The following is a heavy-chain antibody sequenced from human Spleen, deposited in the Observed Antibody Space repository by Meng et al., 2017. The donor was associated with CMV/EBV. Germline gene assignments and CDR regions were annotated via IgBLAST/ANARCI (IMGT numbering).Heavy chain of an antibody. D-gene: IGHD2-2*02. J-gene: IGHJ6*02. CDR3: ARVVPIVVVPAAIGDYYGMDV. Sequence: SETLSLTCTVSGGSISSSSYYWGWIRQPPGKGLEWIGSIYYSGSTNYNPSLKSRVTISVDTSKNQFSLKLSSVTAADTAVYYCARVVPIVVVPAAIGDYYGMDVWGQGTTVTVSS. CDR1: GGSISSSSYY. V-gene: IGHV4-39*07. CDR2: IYYSGST.